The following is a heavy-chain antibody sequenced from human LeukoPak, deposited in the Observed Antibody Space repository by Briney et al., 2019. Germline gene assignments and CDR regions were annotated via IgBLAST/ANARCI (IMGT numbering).Heavy chain of an antibody. D-gene: IGHD5-18*01. CDR1: GFTFSNYG. J-gene: IGHJ2*01. Sequence: GKSLRLSCAASGFTFSNYGLHWVRQAPGKGLEWVAVIWYDGRKIYYTDSVKGRFTISRDKSKNTLYLQMNNLRAEDTALYSCAREAYSYGSTDYYFDLWGRGTLVTVSS. CDR3: AREAYSYGSTDYYFDL. V-gene: IGHV3-33*01. CDR2: IWYDGRKI.